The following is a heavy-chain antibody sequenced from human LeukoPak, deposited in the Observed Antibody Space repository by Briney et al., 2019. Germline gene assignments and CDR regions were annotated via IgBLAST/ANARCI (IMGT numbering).Heavy chain of an antibody. Sequence: GGSLRLSCAASGFTLSSYWMHWVRQVPGKGLVWVSRINPDGSTTTYADSVKGRFTISRDNAKNTLYLQMNSLRAEDAAVYYCARVRVGAYDFEYWGQGTLVTVSS. CDR2: INPDGSTT. D-gene: IGHD3-10*01. V-gene: IGHV3-74*01. CDR3: ARVRVGAYDFEY. J-gene: IGHJ4*02. CDR1: GFTLSSYW.